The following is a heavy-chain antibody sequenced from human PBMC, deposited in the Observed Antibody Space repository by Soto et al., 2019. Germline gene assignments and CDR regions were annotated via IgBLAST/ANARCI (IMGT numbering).Heavy chain of an antibody. CDR2: SSATGAGT. V-gene: IGHV3-23*01. D-gene: IGHD1-7*01. Sequence: SCAASGLTFSSYGMTWVRQAPGKGLEWVSFSSATGAGTYYADSVKGRFTISRDNSKNTLYLQMTSLRADDTAVYYCAKDRRAGGNYGFYSDFWGQGALVTVSS. CDR3: AKDRRAGGNYGFYSDF. J-gene: IGHJ4*02. CDR1: GLTFSSYG.